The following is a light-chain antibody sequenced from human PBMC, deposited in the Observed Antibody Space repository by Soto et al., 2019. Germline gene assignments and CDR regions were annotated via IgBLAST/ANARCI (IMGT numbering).Light chain of an antibody. V-gene: IGLV2-23*01. CDR3: CSYTGSAYV. CDR2: EGA. CDR1: TSDVGIYNL. Sequence: QSVLTQPASVFGSPGQSITISCTGTTSDVGIYNLVSWYQHHPGIAPKLIIDEGAKRPSGVSSRFSGSKSGNTASLTISGLQAEDEADYYCCSYTGSAYVFGAGTKLTVL. J-gene: IGLJ1*01.